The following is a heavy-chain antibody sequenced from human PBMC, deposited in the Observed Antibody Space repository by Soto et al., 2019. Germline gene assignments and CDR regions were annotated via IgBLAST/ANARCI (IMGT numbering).Heavy chain of an antibody. Sequence: QEQLVESGGGVVLPGRSLRLSCAASGFTFNTFGMHWVRQAPGKGLEWVAVISYDGSDKYYSDSVRCRFTISRDNSMNTLYLQMNSLRTEDTAVYYCANSPNFYCTTYHCYKYYFDYWGQGTLVTVSS. D-gene: IGHD2-8*01. CDR3: ANSPNFYCTTYHCYKYYFDY. CDR2: ISYDGSDK. V-gene: IGHV3-30*18. CDR1: GFTFNTFG. J-gene: IGHJ4*02.